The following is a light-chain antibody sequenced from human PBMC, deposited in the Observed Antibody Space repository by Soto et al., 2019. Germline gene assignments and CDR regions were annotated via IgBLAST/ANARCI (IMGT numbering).Light chain of an antibody. V-gene: IGKV4-1*01. J-gene: IGKJ1*01. CDR3: QQYYATPRT. CDR2: WAS. CDR1: QSVLYSSNNKNY. Sequence: IVMTQSPDSLAVSLGERATINCKSSQSVLYSSNNKNYLAWYQQKPGQPPKLLIYWASTRESGVPDRFSGSGSGTDFTLTISSLQAADVAVYYCQQYYATPRTFGQGTKVDIK.